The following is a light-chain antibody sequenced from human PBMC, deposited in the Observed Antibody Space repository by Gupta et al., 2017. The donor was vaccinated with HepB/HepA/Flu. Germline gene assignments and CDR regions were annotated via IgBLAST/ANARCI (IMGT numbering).Light chain of an antibody. V-gene: IGLV2-14*04. CDR2: DVS. CDR1: SSDVGGYNY. J-gene: IGLJ1*01. CDR3: SSYTSSSTSYV. Sequence: GQSITISCTGTSSDVGGYNYVSWYQQHPGKPPKLMIYDVSNRPSGVSNRFSGSKSGNTASLTISGLQAEDEADYYYSSYTSSSTSYVFGTGTKVTVV.